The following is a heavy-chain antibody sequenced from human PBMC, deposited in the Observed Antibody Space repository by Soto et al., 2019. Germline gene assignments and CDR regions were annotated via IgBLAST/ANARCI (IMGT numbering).Heavy chain of an antibody. CDR1: GFTFSSYE. Sequence: GRSLRLSCAASGFTFSSYEMNWVRQAPGKGLEWVSYISSSGSTIYYADSVKGRFTISRDNAKNSLYLQMNSLRAEDTAVYYCARLIRVRGVIIGVYGMDVWGQGTTVTVSS. V-gene: IGHV3-48*03. J-gene: IGHJ6*02. CDR3: ARLIRVRGVIIGVYGMDV. CDR2: ISSSGSTI. D-gene: IGHD3-10*01.